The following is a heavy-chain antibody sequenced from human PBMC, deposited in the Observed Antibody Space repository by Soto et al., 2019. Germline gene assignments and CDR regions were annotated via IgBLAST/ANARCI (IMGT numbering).Heavy chain of an antibody. Sequence: NPSETLSLTCTFSGGSISSGDYYWSWIRQPPGKGLEWIGYIYYSGSTYYNPSLKSRVTISVDASKNQFSLKVTSVTAADTAVYFCARRGVEGGGWRYFDLWGRGSLVTVSS. CDR3: ARRGVEGGGWRYFDL. CDR2: IYYSGST. D-gene: IGHD6-19*01. V-gene: IGHV4-30-4*01. CDR1: GGSISSGDYY. J-gene: IGHJ2*01.